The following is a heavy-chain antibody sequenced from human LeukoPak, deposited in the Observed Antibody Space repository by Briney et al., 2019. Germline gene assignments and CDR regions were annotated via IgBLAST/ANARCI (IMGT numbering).Heavy chain of an antibody. CDR1: GDSVSSDSVA. CDR2: TYRGSI. D-gene: IGHD2-8*02. CDR3: ARGRWSTFDI. Sequence: SQTLSLTCAISGDSVSSDSVAWNWIRQSPSRGLEWLGRTYRGSIDYAVSVKGRITINPDTSKNQLSLHLNSVTPEDTAVYYCARGRWSTFDIWGQGTIVTVSS. J-gene: IGHJ3*02. V-gene: IGHV6-1*01.